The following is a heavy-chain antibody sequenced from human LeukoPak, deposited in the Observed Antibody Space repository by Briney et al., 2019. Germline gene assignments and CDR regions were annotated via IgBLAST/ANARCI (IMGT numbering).Heavy chain of an antibody. CDR3: ATSHDVKTAPYDL. Sequence: SETLSLTCTVSGGSISSYYWSWVRQSPGKGLEWIGYIFTSGWTDYNPSLKSRVTMSVDTSKNQLSMELRFLTASDTAVYYCATSHDVKTAPYDLWGQGTLVTVSS. J-gene: IGHJ5*02. CDR2: IFTSGWT. V-gene: IGHV4-4*09. CDR1: GGSISSYY. D-gene: IGHD2-21*01.